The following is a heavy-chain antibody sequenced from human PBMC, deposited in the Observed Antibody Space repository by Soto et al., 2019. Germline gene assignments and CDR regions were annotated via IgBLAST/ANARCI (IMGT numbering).Heavy chain of an antibody. Sequence: EVQLVESGGGLVQPGGSLRLSCEASGFTFRSHWISWVRQAPGKEPEWVANINRDGSEKYFVDSVKGRFTISRDNAKNSLSLQMDSLRAEDTAVYYCARGGYSSSWYWALWGPGTTVTVSS. CDR3: ARGGYSSSWYWAL. D-gene: IGHD6-13*01. V-gene: IGHV3-7*01. CDR1: GFTFRSHW. J-gene: IGHJ6*02. CDR2: INRDGSEK.